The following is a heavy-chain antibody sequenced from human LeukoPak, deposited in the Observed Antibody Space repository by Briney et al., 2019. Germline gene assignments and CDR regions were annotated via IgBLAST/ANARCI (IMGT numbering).Heavy chain of an antibody. CDR1: GGTFSSYA. CDR2: IIPIFGIA. V-gene: IGHV1-69*04. J-gene: IGHJ4*02. CDR3: ARSLGYCSSTSCPFDY. D-gene: IGHD2-2*01. Sequence: ASVTVSCTASGGTFSSYAISWVRQAPGQGLEWMGRIIPIFGIANYAQKFQGRVTITADKSTSTAYMELSSLRSEDTAVYYCARSLGYCSSTSCPFDYWGQGTLVTVSS.